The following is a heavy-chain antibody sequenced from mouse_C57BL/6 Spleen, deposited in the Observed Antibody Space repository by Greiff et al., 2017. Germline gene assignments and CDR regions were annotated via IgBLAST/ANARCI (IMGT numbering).Heavy chain of an antibody. D-gene: IGHD2-4*01. CDR1: GYAFSSSW. J-gene: IGHJ2*01. CDR2: IYPGDGDT. CDR3: ARFDYDGYFDY. Sequence: QVQLQQSGPELVKPGASVKISCKASGYAFSSSWMNWVKQRPGKGLVWIGRIYPGDGDTNYNGKFKGKATLTADKSSSTAYMQLSSLTSEDSAVYFCARFDYDGYFDYWGQGTTLTVSS. V-gene: IGHV1-82*01.